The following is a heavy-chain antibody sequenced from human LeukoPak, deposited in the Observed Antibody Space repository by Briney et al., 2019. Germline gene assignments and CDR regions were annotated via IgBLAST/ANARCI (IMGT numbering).Heavy chain of an antibody. CDR1: GDSVSSNSNS. Sequence: SQTLSLTCVISGDSVSSNSNSWNWIRQSPSRGLEWLGRTYYRSKWYSDYAVSVKSRITIDPDTSKNQFSLQLTSVTPEDTAIYYCARDNGWDRGLDSWGQGTLVTVSS. J-gene: IGHJ4*02. V-gene: IGHV6-1*01. CDR2: TYYRSKWYS. CDR3: ARDNGWDRGLDS. D-gene: IGHD6-19*01.